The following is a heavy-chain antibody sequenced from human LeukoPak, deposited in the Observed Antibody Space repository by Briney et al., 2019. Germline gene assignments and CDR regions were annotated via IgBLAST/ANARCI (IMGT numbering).Heavy chain of an antibody. D-gene: IGHD6-13*01. CDR3: AKYGTAGIVAAGIPW. V-gene: IGHV3-23*01. CDR1: GFTFSSYA. J-gene: IGHJ4*02. CDR2: ISGSGTST. Sequence: GGSLRLSCAASGFTFSSYAMSWVRQAPGKGLEWVSAISGSGTSTYYADSVKGRFTISRDNSKNTLSLQMNSLRAEDTAVYYCAKYGTAGIVAAGIPWWGQGTLVTVSS.